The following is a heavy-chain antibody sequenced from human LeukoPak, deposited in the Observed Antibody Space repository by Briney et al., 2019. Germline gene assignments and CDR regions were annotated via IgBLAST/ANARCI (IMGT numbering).Heavy chain of an antibody. CDR1: GFTFSSHV. CDR2: ISASGDTT. D-gene: IGHD2/OR15-2a*01. V-gene: IGHV3-23*01. J-gene: IGHJ4*02. CDR3: ARGTFQYYFDY. Sequence: GGSLRLSCAASGFTFSSHVMTWVRQAPGKGLEWVSGISASGDTTYYADSVKGRFTISRDNSKNTLYLQMNSLRAEDTAVYYCARGTFQYYFDYWGQGTLVTVSS.